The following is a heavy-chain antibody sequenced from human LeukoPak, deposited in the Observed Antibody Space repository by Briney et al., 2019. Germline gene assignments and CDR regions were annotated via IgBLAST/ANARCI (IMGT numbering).Heavy chain of an antibody. CDR3: AKDRGYYDSSGTTFDY. Sequence: GGSLRLSCAASGFTFSSYAMSWVRQAPGKGLEWVSGSSGSGGSTYYADSVKGRFTISRYNSKNTLYLQMNSLRAEDTAVYYCAKDRGYYDSSGTTFDYSGQGTLVTVSS. CDR1: GFTFSSYA. J-gene: IGHJ4*02. CDR2: SSGSGGST. D-gene: IGHD3-22*01. V-gene: IGHV3-23*01.